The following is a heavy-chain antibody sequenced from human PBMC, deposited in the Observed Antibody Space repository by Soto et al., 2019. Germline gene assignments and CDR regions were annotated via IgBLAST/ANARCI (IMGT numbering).Heavy chain of an antibody. Sequence: SETLSLTCAVSGGFLSSGGYSWSWIRQPPGKGLEWIGYIYHIGSTYYNPSLKSRVTISVDRSKNQFSLKLSSVTAADTAVYYCARGGNVDTAIVTKLLAYWGQGSLVTGSS. CDR1: GGFLSSGGYS. J-gene: IGHJ4*02. CDR2: IYHIGST. D-gene: IGHD5-18*01. V-gene: IGHV4-30-2*01. CDR3: ARGGNVDTAIVTKLLAY.